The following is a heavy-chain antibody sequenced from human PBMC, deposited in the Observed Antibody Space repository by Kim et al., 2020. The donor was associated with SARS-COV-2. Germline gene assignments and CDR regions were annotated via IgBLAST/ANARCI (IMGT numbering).Heavy chain of an antibody. CDR2: IGSSSRTI. Sequence: GGSLRLSCAASGFTFSSYSMNWVRQAPGKGLEWVSYIGSSSRTINYADSVKGRFTISRDNAKNSLYLQMNSLREEDTAVYYCVSKGYSSGWYFDYWGQGTLVTVSS. CDR1: GFTFSSYS. CDR3: VSKGYSSGWYFDY. V-gene: IGHV3-48*02. J-gene: IGHJ4*02. D-gene: IGHD6-19*01.